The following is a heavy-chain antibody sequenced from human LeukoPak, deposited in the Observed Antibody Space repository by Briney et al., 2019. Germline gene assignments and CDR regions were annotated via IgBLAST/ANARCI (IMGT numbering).Heavy chain of an antibody. J-gene: IGHJ1*01. Sequence: GASVKVSCKTSGYIFTNYGMHWVRQAPGQRLEWMAWINTGNGNARYSQNFQGRVTISRDTSATTAYMELSSLRSEDTAIYCCARVPLYDSNDYYYPHWGQGTLVTVSS. CDR1: GYIFTNYG. V-gene: IGHV1-3*04. CDR3: ARVPLYDSNDYYYPH. CDR2: INTGNGNA. D-gene: IGHD3-22*01.